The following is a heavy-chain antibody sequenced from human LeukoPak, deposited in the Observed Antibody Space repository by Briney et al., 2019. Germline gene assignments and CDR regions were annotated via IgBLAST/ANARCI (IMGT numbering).Heavy chain of an antibody. V-gene: IGHV4-39*01. J-gene: IGHJ5*02. CDR1: GGSISNKY. Sequence: SETLSLTCTVSGGSISNKYWSWIRQPPGKGLEWIGSIYYSGSTYYNPSLKSRVTISVDTSKNQFSLKLSSVTAADTAVYYCARRGFWFDPWGQGTLVTVSS. CDR3: ARRGFWFDP. CDR2: IYYSGST.